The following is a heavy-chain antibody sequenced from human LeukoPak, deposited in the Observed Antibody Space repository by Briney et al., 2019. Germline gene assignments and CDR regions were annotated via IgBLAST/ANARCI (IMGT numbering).Heavy chain of an antibody. Sequence: KPSEALSLTCTVSGGSLSSYYWSWIRQPPRKGLGWVWDIYYSGSTNYNPSLKSRVTISVDTSKNQFSLKLSSVTAADTAVYYCASYPGYSSGWYDAFDIWGQGTMVTVSS. CDR1: GGSLSSYY. CDR3: ASYPGYSSGWYDAFDI. J-gene: IGHJ3*02. V-gene: IGHV4-59*01. D-gene: IGHD6-19*01. CDR2: IYYSGST.